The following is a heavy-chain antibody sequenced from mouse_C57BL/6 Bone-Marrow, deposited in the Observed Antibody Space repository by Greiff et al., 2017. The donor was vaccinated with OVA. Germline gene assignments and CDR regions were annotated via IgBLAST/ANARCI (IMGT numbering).Heavy chain of an antibody. CDR2: IDPENGDT. V-gene: IGHV14-4*01. CDR3: TPCYDYDWYFDV. D-gene: IGHD2-4*01. J-gene: IGHJ1*03. CDR1: GFNIKDDY. Sequence: LKQSGAELVRPGASVKLSCTASGFNIKDDYMHWVKQRPEQGLEWIGWIDPENGDTEYASKFQGKATITADTSSNTAYLQLSSLTSEDTAVYYCTPCYDYDWYFDVWGTGTTVTVSS.